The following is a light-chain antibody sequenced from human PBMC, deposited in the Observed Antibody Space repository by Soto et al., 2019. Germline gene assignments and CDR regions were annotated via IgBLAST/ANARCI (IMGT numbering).Light chain of an antibody. CDR3: QHYNDFSWT. CDR1: QSISIL. J-gene: IGKJ1*01. CDR2: ATS. V-gene: IGKV1-5*03. Sequence: DIHLTQSTSTLSASVGDRVTITCRASQSISILLAWYQQKPGKAPNLLIYATSTLETGVSSRFSGSGSGTEFTLTISSLQPDDYATYYCQHYNDFSWTFGQGTKVEIK.